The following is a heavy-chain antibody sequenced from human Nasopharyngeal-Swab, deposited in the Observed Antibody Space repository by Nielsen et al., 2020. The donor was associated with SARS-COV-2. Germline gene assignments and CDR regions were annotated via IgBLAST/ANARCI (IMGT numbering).Heavy chain of an antibody. J-gene: IGHJ4*02. D-gene: IGHD4-17*01. CDR1: GYSFTSYW. V-gene: IGHV5-51*01. CDR3: ASRGSYGDYAFDY. Sequence: GESLKISCKGSGYSFTSYWIGWGRQMPGKGLEWMGIIYPGDSDTRYSPSFQGQVTISADKSISTTYLQWSSLKASDTAMYYCASRGSYGDYAFDYWGQGTLVTVSS. CDR2: IYPGDSDT.